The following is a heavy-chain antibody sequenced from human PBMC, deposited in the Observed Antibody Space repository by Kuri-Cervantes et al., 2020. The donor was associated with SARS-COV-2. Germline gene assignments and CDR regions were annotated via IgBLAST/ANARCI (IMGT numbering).Heavy chain of an antibody. D-gene: IGHD2-15*01. CDR3: ARDPPSPYCSGGSCRTDV. J-gene: IGHJ6*02. Sequence: GESLKISCAASGFTFSSYSMNWVRQAPGKGLEWVSSISSSRSYIYYADSVKGRFTISRDNAKNSLYLQMNSLRAEDTAVYYCARDPPSPYCSGGSCRTDVWGQGTTVTVSS. CDR2: ISSSRSYI. V-gene: IGHV3-21*01. CDR1: GFTFSSYS.